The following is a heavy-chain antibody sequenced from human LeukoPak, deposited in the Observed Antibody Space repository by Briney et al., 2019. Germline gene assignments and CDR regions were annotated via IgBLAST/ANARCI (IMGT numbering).Heavy chain of an antibody. J-gene: IGHJ4*02. D-gene: IGHD6-19*01. CDR1: GGSFSGYY. CDR2: INHSGST. CDR3: ARQEKYSSGWYGLN. V-gene: IGHV4-34*01. Sequence: SETLSLTCAVYGGSFSGYYWSWIRQPPGKGLEWIGEINHSGSTNYNPSLKSRVTISVDTSKNQFSLKLSSVTAADTAVYYCARQEKYSSGWYGLNWGQGTLVTVSS.